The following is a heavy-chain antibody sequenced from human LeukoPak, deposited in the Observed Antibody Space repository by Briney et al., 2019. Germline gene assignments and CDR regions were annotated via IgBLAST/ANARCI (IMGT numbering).Heavy chain of an antibody. Sequence: ALVKVSCKASGCTFTSYDINWVRQATGQGLEWMGWMNPNSGNTGYAQKFQGRVTITRNTSISTAYMELSSLRSEDTAVYYCARAYDFWSGYSALYYFDYWGQGTLVTVSS. D-gene: IGHD3-3*01. CDR3: ARAYDFWSGYSALYYFDY. J-gene: IGHJ4*02. CDR2: MNPNSGNT. CDR1: GCTFTSYD. V-gene: IGHV1-8*03.